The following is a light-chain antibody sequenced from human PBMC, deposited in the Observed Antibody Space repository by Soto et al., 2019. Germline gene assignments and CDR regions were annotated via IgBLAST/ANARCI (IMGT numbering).Light chain of an antibody. Sequence: EIVMTQSPATLSVSPGERATLSCRASQRVSSNLAWYQQKPGQAPRLLIYGASTRATGIPARFSGSGSETAFTLTIISLQSEDFAVYYCQQYNNGPPWTFGQGTKVEIK. J-gene: IGKJ1*01. CDR1: QRVSSN. V-gene: IGKV3-15*01. CDR2: GAS. CDR3: QQYNNGPPWT.